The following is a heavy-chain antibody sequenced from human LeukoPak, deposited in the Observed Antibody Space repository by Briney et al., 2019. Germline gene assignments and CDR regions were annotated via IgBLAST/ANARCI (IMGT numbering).Heavy chain of an antibody. V-gene: IGHV1-2*02. CDR1: GYTFTGHY. D-gene: IGHD6-13*01. Sequence: ASVKVSCKASGYTFTGHYMHWVRQAPGQGLEWMGWINPNNGDTYYAQKFQGRVTMTRDTSISTAYMELSRLTFDDTAVYYCATVQGNSWTSVRYWGQGTLVTVSS. J-gene: IGHJ4*02. CDR3: ATVQGNSWTSVRY. CDR2: INPNNGDT.